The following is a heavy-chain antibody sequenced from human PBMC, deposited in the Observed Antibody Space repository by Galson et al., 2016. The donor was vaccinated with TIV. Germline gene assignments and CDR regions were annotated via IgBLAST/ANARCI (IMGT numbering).Heavy chain of an antibody. Sequence: CAISGDSVSSNSAAWNWIRQSPSRGLEWLGRTYYRSKWYNDYAASVKSQITINPDTSKNQFSLQLSSVTPEDTAVYYCARASSSWLITVHLDYWGQGTLVTVSS. CDR2: TYYRSKWYN. J-gene: IGHJ4*02. CDR3: ARASSSWLITVHLDY. CDR1: GDSVSSNSAA. V-gene: IGHV6-1*01. D-gene: IGHD6-13*01.